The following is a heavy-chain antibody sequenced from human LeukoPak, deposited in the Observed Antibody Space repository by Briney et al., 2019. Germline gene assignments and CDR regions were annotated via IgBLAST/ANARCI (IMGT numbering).Heavy chain of an antibody. CDR3: ARVTLTFSDAFDI. V-gene: IGHV4-34*01. CDR1: GGSFSGYY. Sequence: SETLSLTCAVYGGSFSGYYWSWIHQPPGKGLEWIGEINHSGSTNYNPSLKSRVTISVDTSKNQFSLKLSSVTAADTAVYYCARVTLTFSDAFDIWGQGTMVTVSS. J-gene: IGHJ3*02. CDR2: INHSGST. D-gene: IGHD3-3*02.